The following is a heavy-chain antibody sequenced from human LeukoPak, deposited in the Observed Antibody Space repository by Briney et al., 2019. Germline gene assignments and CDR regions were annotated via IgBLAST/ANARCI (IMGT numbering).Heavy chain of an antibody. CDR2: INHSGST. CDR3: ARNTFGGVIVISRIFDY. V-gene: IGHV4-34*01. J-gene: IGHJ4*02. Sequence: SETLSLTCTVSGGSISSYYWSWIRQPPGKGLEWIGEINHSGSTNYNPSLKSRVTISVDTSKNQFSLKLSSVTAADTAVYYCARNTFGGVIVISRIFDYWGQGTLVTVSS. CDR1: GGSISSYY. D-gene: IGHD3-16*02.